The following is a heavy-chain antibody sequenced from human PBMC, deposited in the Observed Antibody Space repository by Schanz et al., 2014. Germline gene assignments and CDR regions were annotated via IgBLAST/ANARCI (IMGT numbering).Heavy chain of an antibody. CDR3: TSMATIPRNWFDP. CDR2: IKSNTDGGTT. D-gene: IGHD2-2*02. Sequence: EEELVESGGGLVKPGASLRLSCVVSGFTFTNAWMSWVRQAPGKGLEWVGRIKSNTDGGTTDYATPVKGRFTISRDDSKNTLYLQMNSLKSEDTAVYYCTSMATIPRNWFDPWGQGTLVTVSS. J-gene: IGHJ5*02. CDR1: GFTFTNAW. V-gene: IGHV3-15*01.